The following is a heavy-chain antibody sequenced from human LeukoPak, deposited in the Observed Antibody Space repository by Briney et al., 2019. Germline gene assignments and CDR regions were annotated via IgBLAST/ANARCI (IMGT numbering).Heavy chain of an antibody. CDR1: GYTFTAYY. CDR3: ARDYYDSSGFGAFDI. V-gene: IGHV1-2*02. CDR2: INPNSGGT. D-gene: IGHD3-22*01. Sequence: SVKVSCKASGYTFTAYYMHWVRQAPGQGLEWMGWINPNSGGTNYAQKSQGRVTMTRDTSISTAYMELSRLRSDDTAVYYCARDYYDSSGFGAFDIWGQGTMVTVSS. J-gene: IGHJ3*02.